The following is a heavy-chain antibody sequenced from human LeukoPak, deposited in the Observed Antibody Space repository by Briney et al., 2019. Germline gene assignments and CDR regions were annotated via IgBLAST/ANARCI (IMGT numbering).Heavy chain of an antibody. CDR3: ATSLFRYFDWSIIPGFDP. J-gene: IGHJ5*02. D-gene: IGHD3-9*01. CDR1: GYTFTSYG. V-gene: IGHV1-18*01. CDR2: ISAYNGNT. Sequence: ASVKVSCKASGYTFTSYGISWVRQAPGQGLEWMGWISAYNGNTNYAQKLQGRVTMTTDTSTSTAHMELRSLRADDTAVYYCATSLFRYFDWSIIPGFDPWGPGTLVTVSS.